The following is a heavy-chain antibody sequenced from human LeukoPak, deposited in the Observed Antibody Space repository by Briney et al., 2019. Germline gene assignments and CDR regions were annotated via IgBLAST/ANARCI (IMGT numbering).Heavy chain of an antibody. CDR2: ISSSSSYI. Sequence: GGSLRLSCAASGFTFSSYSMNWVRQAPGKGLEWVSSISSSSSYIYYADSVKGRFTISRDNAKNSLYLQMNSLRAEDTAVYYCARVSRDPHPYYYDSSGYMDYWGQGTLVTVSS. CDR3: ARVSRDPHPYYYDSSGYMDY. V-gene: IGHV3-21*04. D-gene: IGHD3-22*01. CDR1: GFTFSSYS. J-gene: IGHJ4*02.